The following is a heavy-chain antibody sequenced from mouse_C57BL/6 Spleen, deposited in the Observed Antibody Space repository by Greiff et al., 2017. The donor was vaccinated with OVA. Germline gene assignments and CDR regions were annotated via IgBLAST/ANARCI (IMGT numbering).Heavy chain of an antibody. V-gene: IGHV14-4*01. CDR1: GFNIKDDY. Sequence: VQLQQSGAELVRPGASVKLSCTASGFNIKDDYMHWVKQRPEKGLEWIGWIDPENGDTEYASKFQGKATITADTTSNTAYLQLSSLTSEDTAVYYCTTSLLRHAMDYWGQGTSVTVSS. CDR2: IDPENGDT. J-gene: IGHJ4*01. CDR3: TTSLLRHAMDY. D-gene: IGHD1-2*01.